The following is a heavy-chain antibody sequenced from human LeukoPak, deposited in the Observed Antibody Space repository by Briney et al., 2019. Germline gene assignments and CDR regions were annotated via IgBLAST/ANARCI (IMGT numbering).Heavy chain of an antibody. CDR1: GFTVSSNY. D-gene: IGHD3-10*01. Sequence: GGSLRLSCAASGFTVSSNYMSWDRQAPGKGLEWVSVIYSGGSTYYADSVKGRFTISRDNSKNTLYLQMNSLRAEDTAVYYCASSGSGSLFDYWGQGTLVTVSS. J-gene: IGHJ4*02. CDR3: ASSGSGSLFDY. V-gene: IGHV3-53*01. CDR2: IYSGGST.